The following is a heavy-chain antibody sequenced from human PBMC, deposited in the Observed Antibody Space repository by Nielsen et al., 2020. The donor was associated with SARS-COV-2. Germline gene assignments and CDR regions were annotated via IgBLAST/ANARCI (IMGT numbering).Heavy chain of an antibody. CDR2: ISYDGSNK. Sequence: WIRQPPGKGLEWVAVISYDGSNKYYADSVKGRFTISRDNSKNTLYLQMNSLRAEDTAVYYCAKSEGLLWFGEGESHIDYWGQGTLVTVSS. J-gene: IGHJ4*02. V-gene: IGHV3-30*18. D-gene: IGHD3-10*01. CDR3: AKSEGLLWFGEGESHIDY.